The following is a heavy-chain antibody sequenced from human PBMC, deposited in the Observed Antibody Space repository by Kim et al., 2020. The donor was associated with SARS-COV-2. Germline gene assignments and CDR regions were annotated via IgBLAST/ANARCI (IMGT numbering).Heavy chain of an antibody. J-gene: IGHJ3*01. Sequence: FHPALQCRLTMPLDTSKNHFSLRLSSVTAADTAVYYCTKPRAWGDTFDVWGQGTMVTVSS. D-gene: IGHD7-27*01. V-gene: IGHV4-39*01. CDR3: TKPRAWGDTFDV.